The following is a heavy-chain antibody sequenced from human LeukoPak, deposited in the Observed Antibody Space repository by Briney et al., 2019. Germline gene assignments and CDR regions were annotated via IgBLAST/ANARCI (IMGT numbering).Heavy chain of an antibody. V-gene: IGHV3-73*01. CDR3: AKPARTDYADY. CDR1: GFTFSGSA. J-gene: IGHJ4*02. CDR2: IRSKANSYAT. D-gene: IGHD1-14*01. Sequence: GGSLRPSCAASGFTFSGSAMDWVRQASGKGLEWVGRIRSKANSYATANAASLKGRFTISRDDSKNTLYLQMNSLRAEDTAVYYCAKPARTDYADYWGQGTLVTVSS.